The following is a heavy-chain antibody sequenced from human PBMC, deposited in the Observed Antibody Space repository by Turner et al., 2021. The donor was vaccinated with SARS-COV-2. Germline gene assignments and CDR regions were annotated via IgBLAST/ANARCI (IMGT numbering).Heavy chain of an antibody. CDR1: GFTVSSNY. CDR2: IYSGGST. D-gene: IGHD2-2*01. Sequence: EVHLVESGGGLVQPGGSLRLSCAASGFTVSSNYMNWVRQAPGKGLEWVSVIYSGGSTYYADSVKSRFTISRDNSKNTLYLQMNSLRAEDTALYYCARDLGGTSSLGGYFDYWGQGTLVTVSS. CDR3: ARDLGGTSSLGGYFDY. J-gene: IGHJ4*02. V-gene: IGHV3-66*02.